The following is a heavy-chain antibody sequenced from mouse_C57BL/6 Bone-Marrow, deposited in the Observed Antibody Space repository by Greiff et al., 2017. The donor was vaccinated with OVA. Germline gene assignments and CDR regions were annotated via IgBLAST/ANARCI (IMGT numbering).Heavy chain of an antibody. D-gene: IGHD4-1*01. Sequence: VQLQQSGAELARPGASVKLSCKASGYTFTSSGISWVKQRTGQGLAWIGEIYPRSGNTYYNEKFKGKATLTADKSSSTAYMELRSLTSEDSAVYFCAREGLGPFDYWGQGTTLTVSS. V-gene: IGHV1-81*01. CDR3: AREGLGPFDY. CDR2: IYPRSGNT. J-gene: IGHJ2*01. CDR1: GYTFTSSG.